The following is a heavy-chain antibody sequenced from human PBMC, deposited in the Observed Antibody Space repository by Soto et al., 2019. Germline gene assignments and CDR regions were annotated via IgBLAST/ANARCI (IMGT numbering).Heavy chain of an antibody. CDR1: GYTFTSYG. D-gene: IGHD1-1*01. CDR2: ISAYNGNT. CDR3: ALPHSALWSGNYNNWFDT. Sequence: ASVKVSCKASGYTFTSYGISWVRQAPVQGLEWMGWISAYNGNTNYAQKLQGRVTMTTDTSTSTAYMELRSLRSDDTAVYYCALPHSALWSGNYNNWFDTCRKGCLV. V-gene: IGHV1-18*01. J-gene: IGHJ5*01.